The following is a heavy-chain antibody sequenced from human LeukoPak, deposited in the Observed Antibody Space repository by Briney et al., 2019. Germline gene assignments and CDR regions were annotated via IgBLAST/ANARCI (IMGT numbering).Heavy chain of an antibody. CDR3: ARDLAMVHFDY. J-gene: IGHJ4*02. CDR2: ISRSGSTI. CDR1: GFTFSSYE. Sequence: GGSLRLSCAASGFTFSSYEMNWVRQAPGKGLEWVSYISRSGSTIYYADSVKGRFTISRDNAKNSLYLQMNSLRGEDTAVYCCARDLAMVHFDYWGQGTLVTVSS. V-gene: IGHV3-48*03. D-gene: IGHD5-18*01.